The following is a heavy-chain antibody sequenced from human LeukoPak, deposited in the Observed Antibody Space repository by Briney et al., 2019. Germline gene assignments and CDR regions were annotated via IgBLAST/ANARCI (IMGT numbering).Heavy chain of an antibody. CDR3: ARGKDTAMVSFDY. V-gene: IGHV4-30-4*01. Sequence: SETLSLTCTVSGGSISSGDYYWSWIRQPPGKGLEWIVYIYYSGSTYHNPSLKSRVTISVYTSKNQFSLKLSSVTAADTAVYYCARGKDTAMVSFDYWGQGTLVTVSS. CDR1: GGSISSGDYY. D-gene: IGHD5-18*01. CDR2: IYYSGST. J-gene: IGHJ4*02.